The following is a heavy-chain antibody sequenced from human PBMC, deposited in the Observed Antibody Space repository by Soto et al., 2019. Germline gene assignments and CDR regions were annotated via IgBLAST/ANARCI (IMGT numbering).Heavy chain of an antibody. J-gene: IGHJ6*02. V-gene: IGHV4-61*01. Sequence: ASETLSLTCTVSGGSVSSGSYYWSWIRQPPGKGLEWIGYIYYSGSTNYNPSLKSRVTISVDTSKNQFSLKLCSVTAADTAVYYCARWATIFGVVTLGMDVWGQGTTVTVSS. CDR2: IYYSGST. CDR3: ARWATIFGVVTLGMDV. CDR1: GGSVSSGSYY. D-gene: IGHD3-3*01.